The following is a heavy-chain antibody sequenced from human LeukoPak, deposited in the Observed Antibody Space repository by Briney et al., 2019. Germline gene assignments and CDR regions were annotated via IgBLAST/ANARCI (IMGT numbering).Heavy chain of an antibody. CDR1: GFTFSDYY. CDR2: ISSSSSYT. V-gene: IGHV3-11*06. D-gene: IGHD3-22*01. J-gene: IGHJ4*02. Sequence: GGSLRLSCAASGFTFSDYYMSWIRQAPGKGLEWVSYISSSSSYTNYADSVKGRFTISRDNAKNSLYLQMNSLRAEDTAVYYCARGSTYYDSSGQVPFDYWGQGTLVTVSS. CDR3: ARGSTYYDSSGQVPFDY.